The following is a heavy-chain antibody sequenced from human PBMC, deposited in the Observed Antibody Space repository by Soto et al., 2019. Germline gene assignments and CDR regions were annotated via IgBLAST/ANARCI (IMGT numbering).Heavy chain of an antibody. CDR3: ARGPDYDFWSGYYSDYGMDV. CDR2: INPNSGGT. D-gene: IGHD3-3*01. Sequence: ASVKVSCKASGYTFTGYYMHWVRQAPGQGLEWMGWINPNSGGTNYAQKFQGWVTMTRDTSISTAYMELSRLRSDDTAVYYCARGPDYDFWSGYYSDYGMDVWGQGTTVTVS. V-gene: IGHV1-2*04. CDR1: GYTFTGYY. J-gene: IGHJ6*02.